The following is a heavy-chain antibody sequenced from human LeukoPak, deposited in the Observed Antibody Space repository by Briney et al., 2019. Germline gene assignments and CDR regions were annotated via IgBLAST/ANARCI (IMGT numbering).Heavy chain of an antibody. J-gene: IGHJ5*02. V-gene: IGHV1-69*13. Sequence: SVKVSXKTSGGTFTSYAIAWVRQAPGQGLEWMGKIIPISGTTNYAQKFQGRVTFTADESTSTAYMELSSLRSEDTALYYCARKLRLGGNWFDPWGQGTLVTVSS. CDR1: GGTFTSYA. CDR2: IIPISGTT. D-gene: IGHD1-26*01. CDR3: ARKLRLGGNWFDP.